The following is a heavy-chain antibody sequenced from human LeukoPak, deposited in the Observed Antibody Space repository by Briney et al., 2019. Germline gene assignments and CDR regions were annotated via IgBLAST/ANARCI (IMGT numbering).Heavy chain of an antibody. V-gene: IGHV3-23*01. J-gene: IGHJ4*02. Sequence: GGSLRLSCAASGFTFSSFALSWVRHAPGKGLEWVSAISGSGAGTYYADSVQGRFTISRDNSKSTLCLQMNSLRAEDTAVYYCAKQLGYCSDGSCYFPYWGQGTLVTVSS. D-gene: IGHD2-15*01. CDR3: AKQLGYCSDGSCYFPY. CDR1: GFTFSSFA. CDR2: ISGSGAGT.